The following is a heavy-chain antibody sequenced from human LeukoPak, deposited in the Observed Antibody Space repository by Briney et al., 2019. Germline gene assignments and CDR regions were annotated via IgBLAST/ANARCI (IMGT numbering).Heavy chain of an antibody. V-gene: IGHV1-3*01. D-gene: IGHD3-9*01. CDR1: GYTFTSYG. J-gene: IGHJ4*02. CDR3: ARGGETGYYGYFDY. Sequence: ASVKVSCKASGYTFTSYGMHWVRQAPGQSLECMGWINAANGNTKYSQKFQGRVIITRDTSASTAYMELSSLRSEDTAVYYCARGGETGYYGYFDYWGQGTLVTVSS. CDR2: INAANGNT.